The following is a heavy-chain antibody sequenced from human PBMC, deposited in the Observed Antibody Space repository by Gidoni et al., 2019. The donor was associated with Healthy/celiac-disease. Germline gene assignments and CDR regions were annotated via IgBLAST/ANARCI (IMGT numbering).Heavy chain of an antibody. CDR1: DGSICSSSYY. V-gene: IGHV4-39*01. Sequence: QLQLQESAPGLVKPSETLSLTCTATDGSICSSSYYWGWIRQPPGKGLEWIGSIYYSGSTYYNPSLKSRVTISVDTSKNQFSLKLSSVTAADTAVYYCARRSAVRYFDYWGQGTLVTVSS. CDR3: ARRSAVRYFDY. CDR2: IYYSGST. J-gene: IGHJ4*02.